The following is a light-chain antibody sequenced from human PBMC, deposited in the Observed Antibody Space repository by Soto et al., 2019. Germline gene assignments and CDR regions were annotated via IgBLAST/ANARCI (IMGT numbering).Light chain of an antibody. Sequence: QSVLTQPASVSGSPGQSITISCTGTSSDVGGYNYVSWYQQHPGKAPKLMIYDVSNRTSGVSNRVSGSNSGNTASLTISGLHAEDEADYYFSSYTSSSTCVFGTGTKLTVL. CDR2: DVS. J-gene: IGLJ1*01. V-gene: IGLV2-14*01. CDR3: SSYTSSSTCV. CDR1: SSDVGGYNY.